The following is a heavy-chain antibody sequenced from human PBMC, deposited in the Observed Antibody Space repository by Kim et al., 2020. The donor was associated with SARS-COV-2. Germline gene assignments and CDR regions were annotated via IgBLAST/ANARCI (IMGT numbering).Heavy chain of an antibody. J-gene: IGHJ4*02. D-gene: IGHD1-26*01. CDR1: GGSISSGGYY. Sequence: SETLSLTCTVSGGSISSGGYYWSWIRQHPGKGLEWIGYIYYSGSTYYNPSLKSRVTISVDTSKNQFSLKLSSVTAADTAVYYCARGRSGSYYVDYWGQGTLVTVSS. CDR2: IYYSGST. CDR3: ARGRSGSYYVDY. V-gene: IGHV4-31*03.